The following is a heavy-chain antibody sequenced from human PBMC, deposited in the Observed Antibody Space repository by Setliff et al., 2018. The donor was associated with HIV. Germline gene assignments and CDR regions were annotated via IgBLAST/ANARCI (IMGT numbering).Heavy chain of an antibody. CDR1: GFTFASYA. CDR3: AKDPRAAVATICDY. D-gene: IGHD5-12*01. CDR2: ISASGGST. J-gene: IGHJ4*02. V-gene: IGHV3-23*01. Sequence: LRLSCVASGFTFASYAMNRLRQAPGKGLEWVSVISASGGSTYYADSVKGRFTISRDNSKNTLYLQMNSLRAEDTAVYYCAKDPRAAVATICDYWGQGTLVTVSS.